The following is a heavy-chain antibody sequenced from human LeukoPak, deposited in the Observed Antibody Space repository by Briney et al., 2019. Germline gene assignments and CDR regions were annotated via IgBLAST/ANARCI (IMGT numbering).Heavy chain of an antibody. Sequence: GGSLRLSCAASGFTSSSYAMHWVRQAPGKGLEWVAVISYDGSNKYYADSVKGRFTISRDNSKNTLYLQMNSLRAEDTAVYYCRGSSGWYWDYYYYGMDVWGQGTTVTVSS. V-gene: IGHV3-30-3*01. D-gene: IGHD6-19*01. J-gene: IGHJ6*02. CDR1: GFTSSSYA. CDR3: RGSSGWYWDYYYYGMDV. CDR2: ISYDGSNK.